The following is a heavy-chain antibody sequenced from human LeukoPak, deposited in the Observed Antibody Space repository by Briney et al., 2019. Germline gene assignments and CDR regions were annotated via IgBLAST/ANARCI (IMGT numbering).Heavy chain of an antibody. CDR1: GFTFSSYG. Sequence: GGSLRLSCAASGFTFSSYGMHWVRQAPGKGLEWVAVIWYDGSNKHYADSVKGRFTISRDNSKNTLYLQMNSLRAEDTAVYYCAKDAGLLLRIDYWGQGTLVTVSS. CDR2: IWYDGSNK. CDR3: AKDAGLLLRIDY. V-gene: IGHV3-33*06. D-gene: IGHD3-22*01. J-gene: IGHJ4*02.